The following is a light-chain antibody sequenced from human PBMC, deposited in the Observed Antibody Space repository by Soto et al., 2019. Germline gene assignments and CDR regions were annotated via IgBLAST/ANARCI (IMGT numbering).Light chain of an antibody. CDR1: QSVAANY. Sequence: EIVLTQSPGTLSLSPGERATLSCRASQSVAANYLAWYQQKRGQAPRLLIYGASSLATGIPDRFSGRGSGTYCTLPISRLEREGFSGEYCHQYGTAPLTFGPGTKVDI. CDR2: GAS. J-gene: IGKJ3*01. V-gene: IGKV3-20*01. CDR3: HQYGTAPLT.